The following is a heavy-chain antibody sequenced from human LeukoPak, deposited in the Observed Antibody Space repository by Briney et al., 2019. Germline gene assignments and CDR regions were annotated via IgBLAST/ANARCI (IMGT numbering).Heavy chain of an antibody. CDR1: GFTFSSYA. D-gene: IGHD3-22*01. Sequence: GGSLRLSCAASGFTFSSYAMSWVRQAPGKGLEWVSANSGSGGSTYYADSVKGRFTISRDNSKNTLYLQMNSLRAEDTAVYYCAKDYYDSSGYYSRLLFDYWGQGTLVTVSS. J-gene: IGHJ4*02. V-gene: IGHV3-23*01. CDR3: AKDYYDSSGYYSRLLFDY. CDR2: NSGSGGST.